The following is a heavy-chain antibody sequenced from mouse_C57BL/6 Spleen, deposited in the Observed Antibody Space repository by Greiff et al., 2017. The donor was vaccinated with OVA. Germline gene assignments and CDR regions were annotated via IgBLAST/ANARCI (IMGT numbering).Heavy chain of an antibody. Sequence: DVQLQASGPELVKPGASVKIPCKASGYTFTDYNMDWVKQSHGKSLEWIGDINPNNGGTIYNQKFKGKATLTVDKSSSTAYMELRSLTSEDTAVYYCARRGAIYYDYDLYYAMDYWGQGTSVTVSS. CDR3: ARRGAIYYDYDLYYAMDY. V-gene: IGHV1-18*01. J-gene: IGHJ4*01. CDR1: GYTFTDYN. D-gene: IGHD2-4*01. CDR2: INPNNGGT.